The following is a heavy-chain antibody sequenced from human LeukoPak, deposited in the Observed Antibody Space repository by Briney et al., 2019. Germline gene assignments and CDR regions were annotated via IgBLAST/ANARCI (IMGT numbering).Heavy chain of an antibody. CDR3: ARHLSGITGYTYGRGIDY. CDR2: IKKDGSEK. V-gene: IGHV3-7*01. Sequence: GGSLRLSCAASGFTFSSYWMSWVRQAPGKGLEWVANIKKDGSEKYYVDSVKGRFTISRDNAKKSLYLQMNSLGAEDTAVYYCARHLSGITGYTYGRGIDYWGQGTLVTVSS. J-gene: IGHJ4*02. CDR1: GFTFSSYW. D-gene: IGHD5-18*01.